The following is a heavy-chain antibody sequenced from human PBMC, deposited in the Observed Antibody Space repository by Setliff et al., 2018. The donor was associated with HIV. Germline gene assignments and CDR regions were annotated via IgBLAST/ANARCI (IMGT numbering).Heavy chain of an antibody. V-gene: IGHV4-34*01. CDR2: IHHTGHI. J-gene: IGHJ4*02. D-gene: IGHD4-17*01. CDR3: ARFDVTPMTTRDY. CDR1: GASFTDYY. Sequence: SETLSLTCAFYGASFTDYYWSWIRQPPGKGLEWIGEIHHTGHINYNPSFKSRVTMSLDMSTNQFSLKMASMTAADSAVYYCARFDVTPMTTRDYWGQGTQVTVSS.